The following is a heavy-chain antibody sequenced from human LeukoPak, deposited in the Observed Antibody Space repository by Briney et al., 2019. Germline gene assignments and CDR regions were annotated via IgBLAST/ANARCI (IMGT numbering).Heavy chain of an antibody. CDR1: GGSFSGYY. V-gene: IGHV4-4*07. J-gene: IGHJ4*02. D-gene: IGHD1-1*01. Sequence: PSETLSLTCAVYGGSFSGYYWSWIRQPPGKGLEWIGRIYTSGSTNYNPSLKSRVTMSVDTSKNQFSLKLSSVTAADTAVYYCARDLTARVSEGTHDYWGQGTLVTVSS. CDR2: IYTSGST. CDR3: ARDLTARVSEGTHDY.